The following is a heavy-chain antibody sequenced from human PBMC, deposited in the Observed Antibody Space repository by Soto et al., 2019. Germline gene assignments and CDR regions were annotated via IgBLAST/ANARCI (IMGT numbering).Heavy chain of an antibody. CDR2: ITYDGSNK. CDR1: GFDFYNYG. Sequence: PWGSLRLSCQASGFDFYNYGIHWCRHSPFKGLEWVAVITYDGSNKYYADSVKGRFTISRDNSKNTLSLHLNTLKPEDTAVYHCAKDRVGGTFYTPLGFWGQGTLVTVSS. V-gene: IGHV3-30*18. J-gene: IGHJ4*02. CDR3: AKDRVGGTFYTPLGF. D-gene: IGHD1-7*01.